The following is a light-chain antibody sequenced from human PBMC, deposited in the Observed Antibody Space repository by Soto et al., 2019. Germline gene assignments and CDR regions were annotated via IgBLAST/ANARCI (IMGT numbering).Light chain of an antibody. CDR3: QQYGSSPG. CDR2: GAS. Sequence: EIVLTQSPGTLSLSPGERATLSCRASQSVSSSYLAWYQQKPGQAPRLLIYGASSRATGIPDRFSGSGSGTDFTLTISRLEPEAFAVYYCQQYGSSPGFGGGTKVEIK. V-gene: IGKV3-20*01. J-gene: IGKJ4*01. CDR1: QSVSSSY.